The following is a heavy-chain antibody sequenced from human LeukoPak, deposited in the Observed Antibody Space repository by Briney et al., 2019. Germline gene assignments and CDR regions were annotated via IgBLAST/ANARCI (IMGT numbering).Heavy chain of an antibody. CDR3: ARSKYYYESGI. J-gene: IGHJ4*02. CDR1: GVSITTNY. Sequence: PSETLSLTCLVSGVSITTNYWSWFRQPPGKGLEWIGCIYYTGSTNYNPSLKSRVTISVDTSKNQFSLKLSSVTAADTAVYYCARSKYYYESGIWGQGTLITVSS. CDR2: IYYTGST. V-gene: IGHV4-59*01. D-gene: IGHD3-22*01.